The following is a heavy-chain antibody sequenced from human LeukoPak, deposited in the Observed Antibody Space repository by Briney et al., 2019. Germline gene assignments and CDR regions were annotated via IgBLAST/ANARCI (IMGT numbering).Heavy chain of an antibody. V-gene: IGHV3-33*01. CDR2: IWYDGSTK. D-gene: IGHD5-12*01. CDR3: ARPSGYDLAY. J-gene: IGHJ4*02. Sequence: PGGSLRLSCAASGFTFSSFGMHWVRQSPGKGLEWVAVIWYDGSTKVYADSVKGRFTISRDNSRNTLYLQVNSLRAEDTAVYYCARPSGYDLAYWGQGTLVTVSS. CDR1: GFTFSSFG.